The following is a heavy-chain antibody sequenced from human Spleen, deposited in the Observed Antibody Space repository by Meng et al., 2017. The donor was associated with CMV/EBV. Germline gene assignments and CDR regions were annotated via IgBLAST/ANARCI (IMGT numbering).Heavy chain of an antibody. J-gene: IGHJ4*02. D-gene: IGHD3-10*01. CDR3: ARGGYFGDY. CDR1: GFTFSSYS. Sequence: GESLKISCAASGFTFSSYSMNWVRQAPGKGLEWVSYISSSGSTIYYADSVKGRFTISRDNAKNSLYLQMNSLRAEDTAVYYCARGGYFGDYWGQGTLVTVSS. V-gene: IGHV3-48*04. CDR2: ISSSGSTI.